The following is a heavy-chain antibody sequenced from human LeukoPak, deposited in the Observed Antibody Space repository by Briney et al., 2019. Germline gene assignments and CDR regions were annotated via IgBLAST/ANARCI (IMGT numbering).Heavy chain of an antibody. J-gene: IGHJ4*02. CDR1: GGSTSSGGSS. D-gene: IGHD6-6*01. V-gene: IGHV4-30-2*01. Sequence: SETLSLTCAVSGGSTSSGGSSWSWIRQPPGKGLEWIGYIYHSGSTYYNPSLKSRVTISVDRSKNQFSLKLSSVTAADTAVYYCARGPYSSSSRYFDYWGQGTLVTVFS. CDR2: IYHSGST. CDR3: ARGPYSSSSRYFDY.